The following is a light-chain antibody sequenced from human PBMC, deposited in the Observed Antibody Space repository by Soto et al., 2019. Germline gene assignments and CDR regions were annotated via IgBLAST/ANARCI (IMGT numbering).Light chain of an antibody. CDR2: GAS. J-gene: IGKJ1*01. CDR3: HQYNDWRGT. Sequence: EIVMTQSPATLSVSPGERATLSCRASQSVSSNLAWYQQKPGQAPRLLIYGASTRATGIPARFSGSGSGTEFTLTISGLQSEDFAVYYCHQYNDWRGTFGQGPKVEIK. CDR1: QSVSSN. V-gene: IGKV3-15*01.